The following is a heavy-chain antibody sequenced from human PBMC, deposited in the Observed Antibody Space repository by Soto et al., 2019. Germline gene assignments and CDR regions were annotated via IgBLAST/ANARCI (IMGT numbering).Heavy chain of an antibody. D-gene: IGHD1-1*01. Sequence: QVHLVQSGAEVKKPGASVKVSCKGSGYAFTTYGITWVRQAPGQGLEWRGWISAHNGNTNYAQKLQGRVTVTSDTSTSPAYMELRSMRSDDTAVYYCARGRYGDYWGQGALVTVSS. CDR2: ISAHNGNT. V-gene: IGHV1-18*01. J-gene: IGHJ4*02. CDR3: ARGRYGDY. CDR1: GYAFTTYG.